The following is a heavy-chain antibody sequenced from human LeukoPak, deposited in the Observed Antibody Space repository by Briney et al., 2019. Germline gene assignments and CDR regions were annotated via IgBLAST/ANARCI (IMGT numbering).Heavy chain of an antibody. Sequence: GSLRLSCAASGFTFSSYSMNWVRQAPGKGLEWVSSISSSSSYIYFADSVKGRFTISRDNSKNTLYLQMNSLRAEDTAVYYCAKDSSAMAFDYWGQGTLVTVSS. J-gene: IGHJ4*02. D-gene: IGHD5-18*01. CDR2: ISSSSSYI. CDR3: AKDSSAMAFDY. CDR1: GFTFSSYS. V-gene: IGHV3-21*01.